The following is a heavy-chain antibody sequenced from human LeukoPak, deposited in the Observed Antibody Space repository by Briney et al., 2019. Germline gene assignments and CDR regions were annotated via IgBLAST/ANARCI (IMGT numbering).Heavy chain of an antibody. CDR1: GFTFNSYA. CDR3: AGGSSSFLDAFDI. J-gene: IGHJ3*02. CDR2: ISSDGSNN. D-gene: IGHD6-13*01. V-gene: IGHV3-30-3*01. Sequence: GGSLRLSCAASGFTFNSYAMHWVRQAPGKGLEWVAVISSDGSNNYYADSVKGRFTISRDNSKNTLYLQVNSLRAEDTAVYYCAGGSSSFLDAFDIWGQGTMVTVSS.